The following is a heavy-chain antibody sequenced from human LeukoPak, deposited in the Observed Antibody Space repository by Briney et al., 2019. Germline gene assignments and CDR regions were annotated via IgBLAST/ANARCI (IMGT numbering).Heavy chain of an antibody. CDR2: IIAIFGTA. D-gene: IGHD2-2*01. CDR1: GGTFSSYA. CDR3: ARAPVVVVPYGYYYMDV. J-gene: IGHJ6*03. Sequence: GASVKVSCKASGGTFSSYAISWVRQAPGQGLEWMGGIIAIFGTANYAQKFQGRVTITADESTSTAYMELSSLRSEDTAVYYCARAPVVVVPYGYYYMDVWGKGTTVTVSS. V-gene: IGHV1-69*13.